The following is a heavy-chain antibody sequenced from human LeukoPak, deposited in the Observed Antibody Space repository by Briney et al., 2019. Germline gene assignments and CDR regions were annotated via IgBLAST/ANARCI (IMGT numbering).Heavy chain of an antibody. J-gene: IGHJ2*01. D-gene: IGHD2-21*02. CDR3: ARGGGDCYGL. CDR2: ISYSGST. Sequence: SQTLSLTCTVSGGSISRGGFYWSWIRQHPGKGLEWIGYISYSGSTYYNPSLKSRVTISVDTSKNHFSLKLSSVTAADTAVFYCARGGGDCYGLWGRGALVTVSS. CDR1: GGSISRGGFY. V-gene: IGHV4-31*03.